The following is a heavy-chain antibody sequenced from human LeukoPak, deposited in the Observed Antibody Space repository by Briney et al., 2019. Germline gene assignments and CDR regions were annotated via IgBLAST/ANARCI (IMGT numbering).Heavy chain of an antibody. D-gene: IGHD3-3*01. CDR1: GFTLSTYS. V-gene: IGHV3-21*01. J-gene: IGHJ4*02. CDR3: ARWDSSGFWSGYTYYFDY. Sequence: GGSLRLSCAASGFTLSTYSMNWVRQAPGKGLEWVSSISSGSSYIYYADSVKGRFTISRDNAKNSLYLQMNSLRAEDTGVYYCARWDSSGFWSGYTYYFDYWGQGTLVTVSS. CDR2: ISSGSSYI.